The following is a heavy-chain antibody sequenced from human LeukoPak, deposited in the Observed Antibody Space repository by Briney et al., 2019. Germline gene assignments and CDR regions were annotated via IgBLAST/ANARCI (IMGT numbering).Heavy chain of an antibody. CDR3: ARDSSYCSSTSCYSYFDY. J-gene: IGHJ4*02. CDR2: INSDGSSA. D-gene: IGHD2-2*02. Sequence: GGSLRLSCAASGFTFSSYWMHWVRQAPGKGLVWVSRINSDGSSATYADSVKGRFTISRDNAKNTLYLQMNSLRAEDTAVYYCARDSSYCSSTSCYSYFDYWGQGNLVTVSS. CDR1: GFTFSSYW. V-gene: IGHV3-74*01.